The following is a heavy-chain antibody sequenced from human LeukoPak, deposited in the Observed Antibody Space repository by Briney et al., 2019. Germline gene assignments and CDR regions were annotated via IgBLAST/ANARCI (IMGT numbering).Heavy chain of an antibody. CDR3: ATRRVSYYYDSSGSGLDAFDI. CDR1: GYTLTELS. CDR2: FDPEDGET. V-gene: IGHV1-24*01. J-gene: IGHJ3*02. Sequence: ASVKVSCKVSGYTLTELSMHWVRQAPGKGLEWMGGFDPEDGETIYAQKFQGRVTMTEDTSTDTAYMELSSLRPEDTAVYYCATRRVSYYYDSSGSGLDAFDIWGQGTMVTVSS. D-gene: IGHD3-22*01.